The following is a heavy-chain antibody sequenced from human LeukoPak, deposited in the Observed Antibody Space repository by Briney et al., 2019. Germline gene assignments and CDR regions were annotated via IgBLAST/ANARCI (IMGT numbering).Heavy chain of an antibody. Sequence: GASVKVSCKASGYTFTSYYMHWVRQAPGQGLEWMGIINPSGGSTSYAQKFQGRVTMTRDTSTRTVYMELSSLRSEDTGVYYCAREFGQPNDAFDIWGQGTMVTVSS. CDR3: AREFGQPNDAFDI. V-gene: IGHV1-46*01. CDR1: GYTFTSYY. D-gene: IGHD3-10*01. CDR2: INPSGGST. J-gene: IGHJ3*02.